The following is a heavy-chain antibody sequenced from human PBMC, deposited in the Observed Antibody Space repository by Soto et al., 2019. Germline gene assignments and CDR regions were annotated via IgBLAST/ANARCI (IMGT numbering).Heavy chain of an antibody. D-gene: IGHD2-8*02. CDR3: ARGDYGTGGYPFPYFDY. CDR2: INPDSGAT. V-gene: IGHV1-2*02. CDR1: GYSFTGYY. Sequence: HEHLVQSGAEVKRPGASLKVSCKASGYSFTGYYIHWVRQAPGQGLEWMGWINPDSGATNYAQNFQCRVTLTSDTSISTASMDLTSLTADDTAVYYCARGDYGTGGYPFPYFDYRGQGTLVIVSS. J-gene: IGHJ4*02.